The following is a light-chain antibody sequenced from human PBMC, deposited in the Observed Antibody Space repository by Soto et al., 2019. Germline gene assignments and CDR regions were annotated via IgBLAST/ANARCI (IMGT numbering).Light chain of an antibody. J-gene: IGKJ2*01. CDR3: QQYNDWPPRYT. V-gene: IGKV3-15*01. CDR2: GAS. Sequence: EIVMTQSPATLSVSPGEGATLSCRASQSVSSNLAWYQQKPGQAPRLLIYGASTRAAGIPARFSGSGSGTEFTLTVNSLQSVDFAVYFCQQYNDWPPRYTFGQGTKLEI. CDR1: QSVSSN.